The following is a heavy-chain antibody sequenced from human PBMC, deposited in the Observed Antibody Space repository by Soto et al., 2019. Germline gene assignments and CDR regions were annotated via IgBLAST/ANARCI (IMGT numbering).Heavy chain of an antibody. J-gene: IGHJ4*02. CDR3: TRDPYGGSRYYFDS. CDR1: GFSFTNYG. D-gene: IGHD1-26*01. Sequence: GGSLRLSCAASGFSFTNYGMHWVRQAPGKGLEWVAVIWYDGSNKYYADSVKGRFAIPKDNSQNTLYLQMNNLRPEDTAVYYCTRDPYGGSRYYFDSWGQGTLVTVSS. V-gene: IGHV3-33*01. CDR2: IWYDGSNK.